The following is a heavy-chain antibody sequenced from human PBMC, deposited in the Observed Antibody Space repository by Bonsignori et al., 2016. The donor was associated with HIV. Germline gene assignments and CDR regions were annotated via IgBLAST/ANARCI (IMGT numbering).Heavy chain of an antibody. Sequence: WVRQAPGQGLEWMGWINPNSGGTNYAQKFQGRVTMTRDTSISTAYMELSRLRSDDTAVYYCARGPYSSSWSFDYWGQGTLVTVSS. J-gene: IGHJ4*02. D-gene: IGHD6-13*01. CDR2: INPNSGGT. V-gene: IGHV1-2*02. CDR3: ARGPYSSSWSFDY.